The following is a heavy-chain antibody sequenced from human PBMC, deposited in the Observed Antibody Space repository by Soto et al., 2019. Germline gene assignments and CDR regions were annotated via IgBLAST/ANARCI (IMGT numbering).Heavy chain of an antibody. J-gene: IGHJ4*02. Sequence: EVQLLENGGGLVQPGGSLRLSCAASGFTFSRYAMSWFRQAPGKGLEWVSAISGSGGSTYYADSVKGRFTISRDNSKNTLYLQMNSLRAEDTAVYYCAKGQRVVVITPDYWGQGTLVTVSS. CDR1: GFTFSRYA. D-gene: IGHD3-22*01. CDR2: ISGSGGST. CDR3: AKGQRVVVITPDY. V-gene: IGHV3-23*01.